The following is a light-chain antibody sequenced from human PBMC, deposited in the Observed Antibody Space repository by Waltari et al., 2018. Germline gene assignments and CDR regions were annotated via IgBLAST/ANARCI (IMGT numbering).Light chain of an antibody. J-gene: IGKJ4*01. CDR1: RNINNN. Sequence: EVVMTQSLATLSVSPGERATLSCRASRNINNNLAWYHQIPGQAPRLLIYGASTRATGIPARFSGSGSGTEFTLTISSLQSEDFAVYYCQHFHSWPLTFGGGTKVEIK. V-gene: IGKV3-15*01. CDR2: GAS. CDR3: QHFHSWPLT.